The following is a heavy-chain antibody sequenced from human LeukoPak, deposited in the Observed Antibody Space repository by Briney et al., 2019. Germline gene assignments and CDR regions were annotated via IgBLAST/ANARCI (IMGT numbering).Heavy chain of an antibody. J-gene: IGHJ4*02. CDR1: GYTFTGYY. CDR2: INPNSGDT. CDR3: ARVRYRLAETYIDY. D-gene: IGHD3-16*01. V-gene: IGHV1-2*02. Sequence: VASVTVSCKASGYTFTGYYMHWVRQAPGQGRTWMGWINPNSGDTNYAQKFQGRVTMTRDTSISTAYMELSRLRSDDTAVYYCARVRYRLAETYIDYWGQGTLVTVSS.